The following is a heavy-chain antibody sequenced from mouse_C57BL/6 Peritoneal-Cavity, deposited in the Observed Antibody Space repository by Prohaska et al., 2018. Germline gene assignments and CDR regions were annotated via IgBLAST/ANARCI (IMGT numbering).Heavy chain of an antibody. V-gene: IGHV4-1*01. Sequence: EVKLLQSGGGLVQPGGSLKLSCAASGIDFSRYWMSWVRRAPGKGLELIGEINPDRRTINYAPSLKDKFIISRDNAKNTLYMQMSKVRSEDTAVYYWARRDGYYRYFDVGGTGTTVTVTS. CDR3: ARRDGYYRYFDV. CDR1: GIDFSRYW. CDR2: INPDRRTI. J-gene: IGHJ1*03. D-gene: IGHD2-3*01.